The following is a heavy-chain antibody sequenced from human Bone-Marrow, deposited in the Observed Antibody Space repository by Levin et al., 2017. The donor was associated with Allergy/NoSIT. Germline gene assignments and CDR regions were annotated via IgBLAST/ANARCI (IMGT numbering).Heavy chain of an antibody. CDR2: INTNTGNP. D-gene: IGHD5-18*01. J-gene: IGHJ3*02. Sequence: ASVKVSCKASGYTFTSYAMNWVRQAPGQGLEWMGWINTNTGNPTYAQGFTGRFVFSLDTSVSTAYLQISSLKAEDTAVYYCDTHLGDTAMVEGDDAFDIWGQGTMVTVSS. V-gene: IGHV7-4-1*02. CDR3: DTHLGDTAMVEGDDAFDI. CDR1: GYTFTSYA.